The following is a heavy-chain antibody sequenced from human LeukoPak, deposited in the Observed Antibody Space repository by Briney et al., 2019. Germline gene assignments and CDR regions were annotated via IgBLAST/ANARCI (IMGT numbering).Heavy chain of an antibody. D-gene: IGHD3-16*02. CDR1: GYSISSGYY. V-gene: IGHV4-38-2*02. CDR3: ARDGTVIYAFDI. CDR2: IYHSGST. J-gene: IGHJ3*02. Sequence: SETLSLTCAVSGYSISSGYYWGWIRQPPGKGLEWIGSIYHSGSTYYNPSLKSRVTISVDTSKNQFSLKLSSVTAADTAAYYCARDGTVIYAFDIWGQGTMVTVSS.